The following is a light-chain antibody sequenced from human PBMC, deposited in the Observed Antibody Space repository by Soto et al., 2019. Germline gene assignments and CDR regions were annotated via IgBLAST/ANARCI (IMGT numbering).Light chain of an antibody. Sequence: DIQRTQSPSTLSASVGDRVTITCRASQNIGSSLAWYQHRPGKAPKLLIFDASTLQTGVPSRFSGSGFGTEFTLTITGLQPDDFATYYCQQHNDYSAVTFGQGTKLEIK. CDR3: QQHNDYSAVT. J-gene: IGKJ2*01. V-gene: IGKV1-5*01. CDR1: QNIGSS. CDR2: DAS.